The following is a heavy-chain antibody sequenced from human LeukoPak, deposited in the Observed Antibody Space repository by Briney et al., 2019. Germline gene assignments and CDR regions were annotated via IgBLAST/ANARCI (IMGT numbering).Heavy chain of an antibody. V-gene: IGHV3-20*04. Sequence: GGSLRLSCAASGFTFDDYGMSWVRQAPGKGLEWVSGINWNGGSTGYADSVKGRFTISRDNAKNTLYLQMNSLRAEDAAVYYCARDWFHAIDYWGQGTLVTVSS. J-gene: IGHJ4*02. CDR3: ARDWFHAIDY. CDR2: INWNGGST. CDR1: GFTFDDYG. D-gene: IGHD2/OR15-2a*01.